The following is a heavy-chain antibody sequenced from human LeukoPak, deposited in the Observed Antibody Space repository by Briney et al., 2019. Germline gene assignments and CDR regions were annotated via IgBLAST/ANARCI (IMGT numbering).Heavy chain of an antibody. CDR2: ISWNSDSV. D-gene: IGHD3-22*01. V-gene: IGHV3-9*01. CDR1: GFTFDDYA. CDR3: AKAITGVVIRNDAFDI. J-gene: IGHJ3*02. Sequence: AGGSLRLSCAASGFTFDDYAMHWVRQAPGKGLEWVSGISWNSDSVGYADSVKGRFTISRDNAKNSLYLQMNSLRAEDTALYYCAKAITGVVIRNDAFDIWGQGIMVTVSS.